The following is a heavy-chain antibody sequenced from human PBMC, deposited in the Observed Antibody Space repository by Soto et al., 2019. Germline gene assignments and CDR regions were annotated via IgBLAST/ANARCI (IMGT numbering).Heavy chain of an antibody. J-gene: IGHJ4*02. CDR2: IYWNDDK. V-gene: IGHV2-5*01. D-gene: IGHD4-17*01. Sequence: QITLKESGPTLVEPTQTLTLTCTFSGFSLSASGVGVGWIRQPPGKALEWVAFIYWNDDKRYSPSLKNRLTITKDTSKNQVVLTMTDMDPVDTATYYCGHSGNVRGDYLLLFFNYWGQGTLVTVSS. CDR1: GFSLSASGVG. CDR3: GHSGNVRGDYLLLFFNY.